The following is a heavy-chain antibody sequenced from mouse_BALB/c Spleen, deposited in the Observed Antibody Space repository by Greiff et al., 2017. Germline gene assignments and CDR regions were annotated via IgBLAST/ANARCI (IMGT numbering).Heavy chain of an antibody. Sequence: VQLQQSGPGLVKPSQSLSLTCSVTGYSITSGYYWNWIRQFPGNKLEWMGYISYDGSNNYNPSLKNRISITRDTSKNQFFLKLNSVTTEDTATYYCARGYGHWGQGTLVTVSA. D-gene: IGHD2-10*02. V-gene: IGHV3-6*02. CDR1: GYSITSGYY. CDR2: ISYDGSN. J-gene: IGHJ3*01. CDR3: ARGYGH.